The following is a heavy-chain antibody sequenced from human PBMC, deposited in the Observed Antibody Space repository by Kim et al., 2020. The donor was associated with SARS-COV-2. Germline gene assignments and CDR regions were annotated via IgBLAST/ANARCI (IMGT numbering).Heavy chain of an antibody. CDR3: AKLPLRWFGGPSYYYYGMDV. J-gene: IGHJ6*02. CDR2: ISWNSGSI. Sequence: GGSLRLSCAASGFTFDDYAMHWVRQAPGKGLEWVSGISWNSGSIGYADSVKGRFTISRDNAKNSLYLQMNSLRAEDTALYYCAKLPLRWFGGPSYYYYGMDVWGQGTTVSVSS. V-gene: IGHV3-9*01. CDR1: GFTFDDYA. D-gene: IGHD3-10*01.